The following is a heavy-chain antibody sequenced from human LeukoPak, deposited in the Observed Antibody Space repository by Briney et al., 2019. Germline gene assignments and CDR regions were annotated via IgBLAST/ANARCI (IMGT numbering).Heavy chain of an antibody. CDR3: ARDLDYGDGRY. CDR1: GFTFSIHS. Sequence: PGGSLRLSCAASGFTFSIHSMNWVRQAPRKGLEWVSAITSSSSYIYYADSVKGRFTISKDDAKNSLYLQMDSLRAEDTAVYYCARDLDYGDGRYWGQGTLVTVSS. D-gene: IGHD4-17*01. J-gene: IGHJ4*02. V-gene: IGHV3-21*01. CDR2: ITSSSSYI.